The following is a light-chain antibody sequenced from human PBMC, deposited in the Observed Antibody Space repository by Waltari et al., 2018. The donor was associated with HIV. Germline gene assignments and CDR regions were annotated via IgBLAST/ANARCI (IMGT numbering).Light chain of an antibody. V-gene: IGLV2-11*01. CDR2: DVS. CDR1: SSDVGGYDY. CDR3: CSYASNYILI. J-gene: IGLJ2*01. Sequence: QSALTQPPSASGSPGQSVTISCTGTSSDVGGYDYVSWYQQHPGKAPKVIISDVSRRPSGVPDRFSASKSGNTASLTISGLQAADEADYFCCSYASNYILIFGGGTKLTVL.